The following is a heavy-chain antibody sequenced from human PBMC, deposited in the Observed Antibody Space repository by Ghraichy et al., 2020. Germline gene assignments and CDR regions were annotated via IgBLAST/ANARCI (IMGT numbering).Heavy chain of an antibody. J-gene: IGHJ6*01. CDR1: GFSFSNYA. Sequence: GGSLRLSCAASGFSFSNYAMHWVRQAPGKGLEWVTVISYDDSTKYYADSVKGRFTISRDNSKNTLYLQISSLRAEDTAVYYCARTHWGGMDVWGQGTTVTVSS. D-gene: IGHD7-27*01. CDR3: ARTHWGGMDV. V-gene: IGHV3-30-3*01. CDR2: ISYDDSTK.